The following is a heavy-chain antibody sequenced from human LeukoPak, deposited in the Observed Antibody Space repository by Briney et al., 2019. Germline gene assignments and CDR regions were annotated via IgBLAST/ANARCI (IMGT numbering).Heavy chain of an antibody. CDR3: AREGYSSSFDY. D-gene: IGHD5-18*01. CDR2: ISNSGTTI. Sequence: PGGSLRLSCAASGFTFNDYQMNWIRQAPGKGPEWVSYISNSGTTIFYADSVRGRFTVSRDNARNSLLLQMDYLSAEDTAVYYCAREGYSSSFDYWGQGALVTVSS. V-gene: IGHV3-11*01. CDR1: GFTFNDYQ. J-gene: IGHJ4*01.